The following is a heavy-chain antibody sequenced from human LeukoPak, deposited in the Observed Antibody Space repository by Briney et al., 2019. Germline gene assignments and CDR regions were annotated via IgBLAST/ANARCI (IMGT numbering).Heavy chain of an antibody. J-gene: IGHJ5*02. Sequence: SETLSLTCAVYGGSFSGYYWSWIRQPPGKGLEWIGEINHSGSTNYNPSLKSRVTISVDTSKNQFSLKLSSVTAADTAVYYCAREGPASSWPGNWFDPWGQGTLVTVSS. CDR1: GGSFSGYY. CDR3: AREGPASSWPGNWFDP. D-gene: IGHD6-13*01. V-gene: IGHV4-34*01. CDR2: INHSGST.